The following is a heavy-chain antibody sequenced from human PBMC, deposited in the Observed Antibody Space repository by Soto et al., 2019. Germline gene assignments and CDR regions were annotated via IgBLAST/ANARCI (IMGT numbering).Heavy chain of an antibody. Sequence: QVQLVQSGAEVKKPGSSVKVSCKASGGTFSSYAISWVRQAPGQGLEWMGGIIPIFGTADSAQKFQGRVTITAEESTSTAYMELSSLRSEDTAVYYCARQGDPGGYYYYGMDVWGQGTTVTVSS. V-gene: IGHV1-69*12. CDR2: IIPIFGTA. D-gene: IGHD2-21*02. CDR1: GGTFSSYA. CDR3: ARQGDPGGYYYYGMDV. J-gene: IGHJ6*02.